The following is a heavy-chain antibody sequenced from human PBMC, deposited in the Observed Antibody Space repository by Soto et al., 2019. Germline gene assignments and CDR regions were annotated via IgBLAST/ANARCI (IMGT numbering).Heavy chain of an antibody. D-gene: IGHD3-22*01. Sequence: LRLSCAASGFTFSTYTIHWVRQAPGKGLEWVALISYDGSNNYYADSVKGRFTISRDNSKNTLYLQMTSLRAGDTAVYFCARGSQYYYDGSGPLDCWGQGRLVTVSS. CDR1: GFTFSTYT. J-gene: IGHJ4*02. V-gene: IGHV3-30-3*01. CDR2: ISYDGSNN. CDR3: ARGSQYYYDGSGPLDC.